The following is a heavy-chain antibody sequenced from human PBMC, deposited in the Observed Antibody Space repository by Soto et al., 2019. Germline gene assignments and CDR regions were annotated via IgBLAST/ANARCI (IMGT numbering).Heavy chain of an antibody. V-gene: IGHV3-23*01. CDR2: IGSSGVST. J-gene: IGHJ4*02. Sequence: GGSLRLSCAASGFTFSRYAMSWVRQAPGKGLEWVSAIGSSGVSTYYADSVKGRFTISRDNPKNTFYLQMNSLRAEDTAVYYCAKETWFGEFFDYWGQGTLVTVSS. CDR3: AKETWFGEFFDY. D-gene: IGHD3-10*01. CDR1: GFTFSRYA.